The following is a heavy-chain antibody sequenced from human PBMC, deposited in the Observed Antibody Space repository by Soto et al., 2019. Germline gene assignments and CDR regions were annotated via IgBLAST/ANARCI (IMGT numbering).Heavy chain of an antibody. CDR2: IDWDDDK. J-gene: IGHJ6*03. V-gene: IGHV2-70*11. D-gene: IGHD6-19*01. CDR1: GFSLSTSGMC. Sequence: SGPTLVNPTQTLTLTCTFSGFSLSTSGMCVSWIRQPPGKALEWLARIDWDDDKYYSTSLKTRLTISKDTSKNQVVLTMTNMDPVDTATYYCARVRIAVALTPTYYYYYYMDVWGKGTTVTVSS. CDR3: ARVRIAVALTPTYYYYYYMDV.